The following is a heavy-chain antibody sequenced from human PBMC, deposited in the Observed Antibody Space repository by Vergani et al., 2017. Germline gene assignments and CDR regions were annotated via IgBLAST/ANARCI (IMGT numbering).Heavy chain of an antibody. Sequence: QVQLQESGPGLVKPSETLSLTCTVSGGSISSYYWSWIRQPPGKGLEWIGYIYYSGSTNYNPSLKSRVTISVDTSKNQFSLKLSSVTAADTAVYYCARGDEGYDFWSAFDYWGQETLVTVSS. CDR1: GGSISSYY. D-gene: IGHD3-3*01. J-gene: IGHJ4*02. CDR2: IYYSGST. V-gene: IGHV4-59*01. CDR3: ARGDEGYDFWSAFDY.